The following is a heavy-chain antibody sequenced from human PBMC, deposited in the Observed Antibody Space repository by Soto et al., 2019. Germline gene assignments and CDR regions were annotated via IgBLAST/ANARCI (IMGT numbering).Heavy chain of an antibody. Sequence: SVKVSCKASGGTSSRYAINWVRQAPGQGLEWMGGIIPILDSPSYAQKFQDRVTITADESTSTTYMVLSSLRSEDTAVYYCARHISTPAYQYPYYYGMDVWGQGTTVTVSS. V-gene: IGHV1-69*13. J-gene: IGHJ6*02. D-gene: IGHD3-16*01. CDR1: GGTSSRYA. CDR2: IIPILDSP. CDR3: ARHISTPAYQYPYYYGMDV.